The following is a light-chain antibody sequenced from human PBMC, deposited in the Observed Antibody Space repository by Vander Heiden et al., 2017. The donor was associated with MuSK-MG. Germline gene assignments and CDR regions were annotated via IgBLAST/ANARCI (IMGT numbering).Light chain of an antibody. CDR1: FIGSKN. J-gene: IGLJ2*01. CDR2: KKD. V-gene: IGLV3-9*01. Sequence: YDLTQPGAVSVAQGQTATITCGGDFIGSKNVHWYQVRPGQAPVLIIHKKDNRPSGIPERFSGSNSWSTATLTISRAQAGDESDYYCQVWDRGTVIFGGGTKLTVL. CDR3: QVWDRGTVI.